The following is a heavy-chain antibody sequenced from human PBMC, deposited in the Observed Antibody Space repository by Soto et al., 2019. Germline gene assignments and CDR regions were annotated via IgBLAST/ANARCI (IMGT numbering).Heavy chain of an antibody. CDR1: GGSFSGYY. D-gene: IGHD6-13*01. V-gene: IGHV4-34*01. CDR3: AREVSSSWTGYSQH. CDR2: INHRGST. J-gene: IGHJ1*01. Sequence: SETLSLTCAVYGGSFSGYYWSWIRQPPGKGLEWIGEINHRGSTNYNPSLKSRVTISVDTSKNQFSLKLSSVTAAATAVYYCAREVSSSWTGYSQHWGQGTLVTVSS.